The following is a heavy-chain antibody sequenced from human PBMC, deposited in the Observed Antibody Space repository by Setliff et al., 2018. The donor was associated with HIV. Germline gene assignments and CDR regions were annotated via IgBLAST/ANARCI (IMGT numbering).Heavy chain of an antibody. J-gene: IGHJ4*02. CDR1: GGTFSRSV. Sequence: VKVSCKASGGTFSRSVFSWVRQAPGQGLEWMGRFIPMFGATKNAQRFQGRVTITADRSTSTVHMELRSLRSEDTAVYYCARELKGAYDSWSSSDPPYYFDNWGQGTLVTVSS. V-gene: IGHV1-69*06. CDR2: FIPMFGAT. D-gene: IGHD3-3*01. CDR3: ARELKGAYDSWSSSDPPYYFDN.